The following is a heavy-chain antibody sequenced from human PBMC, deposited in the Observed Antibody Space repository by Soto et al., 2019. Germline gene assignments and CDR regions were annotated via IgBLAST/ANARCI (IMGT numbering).Heavy chain of an antibody. Sequence: ASVKVSCKASGYTFTSYGISWVRQAPGQGLEWMGWISAYNGNTNYAQKLQGRVTMTKDTSTSTAYMELRSLRSDDTAVYYCARRAVGNWNDNWFDPWGQGTLVTVSS. D-gene: IGHD1-20*01. V-gene: IGHV1-18*01. J-gene: IGHJ5*02. CDR2: ISAYNGNT. CDR3: ARRAVGNWNDNWFDP. CDR1: GYTFTSYG.